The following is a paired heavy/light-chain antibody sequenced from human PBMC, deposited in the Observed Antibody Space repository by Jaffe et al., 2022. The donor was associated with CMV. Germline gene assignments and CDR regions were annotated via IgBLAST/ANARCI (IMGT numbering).Light chain of an antibody. CDR3: QQYGSSPYT. CDR1: QSVSNNY. CDR2: GAS. J-gene: IGKJ2*01. Sequence: EIVLTQSPDTLSLSPGERAALSCRASQSVSNNYLAWYQQKPGQAPRVLIYGASSRATGIPDRISGSGSATDFTLTISRLEPEDFAVYYCQQYGSSPYTFGQGTKLEIK. V-gene: IGKV3-20*01.
Heavy chain of an antibody. V-gene: IGHV5-51*01. J-gene: IGHJ4*02. CDR1: GYSFANYW. D-gene: IGHD2-8*02. CDR3: ARHYWAKYYFDY. CDR2: IYPGDSGA. Sequence: EVQLVQSGAEVKKPGESLKISCKGSGYSFANYWIGWVRQMPGKGLEWIGIIYPGDSGATYSPSFQGQVTISADKSITTAYLQWSSLKASDTAIYYCARHYWAKYYFDYWGQGTLVTVSS.